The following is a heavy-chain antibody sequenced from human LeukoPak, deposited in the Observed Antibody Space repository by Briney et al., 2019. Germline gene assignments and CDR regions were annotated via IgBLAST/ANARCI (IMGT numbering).Heavy chain of an antibody. CDR2: IKRDGSEK. CDR3: AREGIDYYDSSGYLNY. D-gene: IGHD3-22*01. J-gene: IGHJ4*02. CDR1: GFTFSSYW. Sequence: HPGGSLRLSCAASGFTFSSYWMSWVRQAPGKGLEWVANIKRDGSEKYYVDSVKGRFTISRDNAKNSLYLQMNSLRAEDTAVYYCAREGIDYYDSSGYLNYWGQGTLVTVSS. V-gene: IGHV3-7*01.